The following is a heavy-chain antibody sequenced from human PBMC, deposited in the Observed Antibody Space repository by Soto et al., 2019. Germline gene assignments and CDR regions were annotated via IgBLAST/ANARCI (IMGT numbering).Heavy chain of an antibody. CDR1: GASISSTNW. CDR3: ARVLQGCSVTSCYLDI. D-gene: IGHD2-2*01. CDR2: ILHSGSA. Sequence: QVQLQESGPGLAKPSGTLSLTCAVSGASISSTNWWNWVRQAPGKGPEWIGEILHSGSANDNPSLMRRVTISVYESRNQSSLRLTSVTAADTAVYYCARVLQGCSVTSCYLDIWGQGKMVTASA. V-gene: IGHV4-4*02. J-gene: IGHJ3*02.